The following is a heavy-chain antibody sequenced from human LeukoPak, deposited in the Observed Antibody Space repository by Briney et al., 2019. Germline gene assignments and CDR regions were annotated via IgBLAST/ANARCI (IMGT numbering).Heavy chain of an antibody. CDR1: GFTFSSYG. CDR2: ILYDGRNK. J-gene: IGHJ5*02. V-gene: IGHV3-33*01. D-gene: IGHD3-10*01. CDR3: ARGSGSFGNWFDP. Sequence: PGGSLRLSCAASGFTFSSYGMHWVRQAPGKGLEWVAVILYDGRNKDYADSVKGRFTISRDNSKNTVYLQMNSLRAEDTAVYYCARGSGSFGNWFDPWGQGTLVTVSS.